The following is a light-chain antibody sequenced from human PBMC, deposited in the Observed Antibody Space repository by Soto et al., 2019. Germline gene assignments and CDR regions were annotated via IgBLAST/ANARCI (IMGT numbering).Light chain of an antibody. CDR1: QYINNR. CDR2: QTS. V-gene: IGKV3-11*01. J-gene: IGKJ1*01. Sequence: DIVCTQSPGTLSLSPGERSPLSWMAIQYINNRLAWYQHRPGQAPRLLIYQTSIRAAGIPARFSDSGTGTDFPLPISDVQPEDFAVYYCHQRQSWPRKFGQGKKVDI. CDR3: HQRQSWPRK.